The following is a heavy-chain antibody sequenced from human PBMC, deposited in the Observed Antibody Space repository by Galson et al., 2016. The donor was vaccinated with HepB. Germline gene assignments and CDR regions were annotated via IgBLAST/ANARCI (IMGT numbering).Heavy chain of an antibody. CDR1: GGSISSSRYY. CDR3: ARRIGGAAAAIYS. CDR2: IYYSGST. D-gene: IGHD3-16*01. Sequence: SETLSLTCIVSGGSISSSRYYWDWIRQPPGKGLEWIGSIYYSGSTYYNASLKSRVNISVDTSKNQFSLKLSSVTAADTAVYYCARRIGGAAAAIYSWGQGTLVTVSS. V-gene: IGHV4-39*01. J-gene: IGHJ4*02.